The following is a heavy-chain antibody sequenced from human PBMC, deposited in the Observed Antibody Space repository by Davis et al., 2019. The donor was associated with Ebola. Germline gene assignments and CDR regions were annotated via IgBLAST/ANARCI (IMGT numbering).Heavy chain of an antibody. V-gene: IGHV3-53*01. CDR3: ARDGLAAIPV. CDR2: IYSGGST. Sequence: PGGSLRLSCATSGFIFNTYSMSWVRQAPGKGLEWVSVIYSGGSTYYADSVKGRFTISRDNSKNTLYLQMNSLRAEDTAVYYCARDGLAAIPVWGQGTLVTVSS. J-gene: IGHJ4*02. CDR1: GFIFNTYS. D-gene: IGHD2-2*02.